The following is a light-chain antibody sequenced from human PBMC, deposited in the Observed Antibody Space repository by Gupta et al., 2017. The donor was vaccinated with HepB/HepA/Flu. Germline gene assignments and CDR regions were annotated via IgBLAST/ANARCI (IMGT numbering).Light chain of an antibody. J-gene: IGLJ1*01. CDR3: TSYTSTSTL. CDR2: DVS. V-gene: IGLV2-14*01. Sequence: QPALTQPASLSGPPGRSSTLSRTGTSNDIGGYKSVSWYQQHPGKAPKLMIYDVSNRPSGVSNRFSGSKSGNTASLTISGLQAEDEADYYCTSYTSTSTLFGTGTKVTVL. CDR1: SNDIGGYKS.